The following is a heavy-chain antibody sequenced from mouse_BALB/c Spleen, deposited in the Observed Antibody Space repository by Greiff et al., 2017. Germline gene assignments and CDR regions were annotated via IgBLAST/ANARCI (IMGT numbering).Heavy chain of an antibody. D-gene: IGHD3-3*01. V-gene: IGHV5-12-2*01. CDR3: ARHRDGWYFEV. CDR2: ISNGGGST. CDR1: GFTFSSYT. J-gene: IGHJ1*01. Sequence: DVMLVESGGGLVQPGGSLKLSCAASGFTFSSYTMSWVRQTPEKRLEWVAYISNGGGSTYYPDTVKGRFTISRDNAKNTLYLQMSSLKSEDTAMYYCARHRDGWYFEVWGAGTTVTVSS.